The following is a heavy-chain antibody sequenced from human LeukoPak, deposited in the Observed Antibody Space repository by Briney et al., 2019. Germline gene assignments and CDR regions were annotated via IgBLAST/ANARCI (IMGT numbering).Heavy chain of an antibody. CDR3: ARQQEVSGYFDY. V-gene: IGHV1-2*02. Sequence: RASVKVSCKASGYTFTGYYLHWVRQAPGQGLEWMGWINPNTGGTNFAQKFQGRVTMTRDTSISTAYMELSRLRSDDTAVYYCARQQEVSGYFDYWGQGTLVTVSS. CDR1: GYTFTGYY. J-gene: IGHJ4*02. D-gene: IGHD3-16*02. CDR2: INPNTGGT.